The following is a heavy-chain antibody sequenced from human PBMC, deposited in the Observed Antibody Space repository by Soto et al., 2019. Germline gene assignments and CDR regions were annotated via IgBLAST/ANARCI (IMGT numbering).Heavy chain of an antibody. CDR2: IYYSGST. Sequence: SETLSLTCTVSGGSISSSSYYWGWIRQPPGKGLEWIGSIYYSGSTYYNPSLKSRVTISVDTSKNQFSLKLSSVTAADTAVYYCARLFRWTAMVTIDYWGQGTLVTVSS. V-gene: IGHV4-39*01. D-gene: IGHD5-18*01. CDR1: GGSISSSSYY. J-gene: IGHJ4*02. CDR3: ARLFRWTAMVTIDY.